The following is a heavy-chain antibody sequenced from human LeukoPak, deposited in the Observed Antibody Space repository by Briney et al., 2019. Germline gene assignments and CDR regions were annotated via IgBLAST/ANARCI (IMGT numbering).Heavy chain of an antibody. CDR2: IDQDGSEK. D-gene: IGHD3-16*01. CDR1: GFTFSNYW. V-gene: IGHV3-7*01. CDR3: AIDGPGGEKVFS. J-gene: IGHJ4*02. Sequence: GGSLRLSCAASGFTFSNYWMTWVRQAPGKGLEWVANIDQDGSEKNYVDSVKGRFTISRENAKSALYLQLNSLTAEDTAVYYCAIDGPGGEKVFSRGQGTLVTVSS.